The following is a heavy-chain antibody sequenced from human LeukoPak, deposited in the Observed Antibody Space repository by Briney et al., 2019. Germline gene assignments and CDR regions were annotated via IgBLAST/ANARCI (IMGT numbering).Heavy chain of an antibody. CDR3: ARAVAYYYYYMNV. V-gene: IGHV3-64*01. J-gene: IGHJ6*03. D-gene: IGHD2-15*01. Sequence: GGSLRLSCAASGFTFSSYAMHWVRQAPGKGLEYVSAISSDGGSTYYANSVKGRFTISRDNSKNTLYLQLGSLRAEDMAVYYCARAVAYYYYYMNVWGKGTTVTVSS. CDR2: ISSDGGST. CDR1: GFTFSSYA.